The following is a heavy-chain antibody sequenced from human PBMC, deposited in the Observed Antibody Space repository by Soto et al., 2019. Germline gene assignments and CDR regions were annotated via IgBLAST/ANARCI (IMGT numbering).Heavy chain of an antibody. CDR1: GASISSGDYA. CDR3: AQGDKNNDYYFDH. D-gene: IGHD3-16*01. CDR2: IYNSVGS. Sequence: QLQLQESGSGLVKPSQTLSLTCVVSGASISSGDYAWNWVRQPPGKGLEWLGYIYNSVGSYYNPSLKGPVTISLDRTKNHFSLRLNSVTAADTALHFCAQGDKNNDYYFDHWGQGTLVTVTS. V-gene: IGHV4-30-2*01. J-gene: IGHJ4*02.